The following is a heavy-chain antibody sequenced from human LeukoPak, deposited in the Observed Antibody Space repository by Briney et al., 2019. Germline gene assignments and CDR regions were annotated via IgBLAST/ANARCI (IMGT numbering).Heavy chain of an antibody. J-gene: IGHJ4*02. CDR1: GYTFTGYY. V-gene: IGHV1-2*02. CDR3: ARDQAFVYCSGGTCYDDY. CDR2: INPNSGGT. Sequence: ASMKVSCKASGYTFTGYYMHWVRQAPGQGLEWMGWINPNSGGTHYAQKFQGRVTMTRDTSINTAYMELSRLRSDDTAVYYCARDQAFVYCSGGTCYDDYWGQGSLVTVSS. D-gene: IGHD2-15*01.